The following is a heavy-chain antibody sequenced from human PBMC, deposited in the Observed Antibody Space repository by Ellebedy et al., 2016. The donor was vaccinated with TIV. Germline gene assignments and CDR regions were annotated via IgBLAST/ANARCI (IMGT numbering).Heavy chain of an antibody. CDR3: ARDRRWLDV. V-gene: IGHV4-59*12. Sequence: SETLSLXCTVSGGSISSYYWSWIRQPPGKGLEWIGYIYYSGSTNYNPSLKSRVTISVDTSKNQFSLKLSSVTAADTAVYYCARDRRWLDVWGKGTTVTVSS. CDR1: GGSISSYY. CDR2: IYYSGST. D-gene: IGHD4-23*01. J-gene: IGHJ6*04.